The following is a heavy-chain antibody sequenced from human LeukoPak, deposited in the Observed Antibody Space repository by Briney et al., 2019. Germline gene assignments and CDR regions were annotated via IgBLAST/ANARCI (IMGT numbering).Heavy chain of an antibody. Sequence: SEALSLTCTVSGGSTSSYYWSWIRQPPGKGLEWIGYIYYSGSTNYNPSLKSRVTISVDTSKNQFSLKLSSVTAADTAVYYCAREGVSYSSHNWFDPWGQGTLVTVSS. J-gene: IGHJ5*02. D-gene: IGHD5-18*01. CDR1: GGSTSSYY. V-gene: IGHV4-59*01. CDR2: IYYSGST. CDR3: AREGVSYSSHNWFDP.